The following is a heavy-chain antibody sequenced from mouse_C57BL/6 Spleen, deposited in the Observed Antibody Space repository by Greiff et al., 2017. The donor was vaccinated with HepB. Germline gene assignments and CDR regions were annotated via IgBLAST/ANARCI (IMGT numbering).Heavy chain of an antibody. CDR3: ARGTTVVATRGYYAMDY. D-gene: IGHD1-1*01. CDR2: INPNYGTT. Sequence: VQLQQSGPELVKPGASVKISCKASGYSFTDYNMNWVKQSNGKSLEWIGVINPNYGTTSYNQKFKGKATLTVDQSSSTAYMQLNSLTSEDSAVYYCARGTTVVATRGYYAMDYWGQGTSVTVSS. J-gene: IGHJ4*01. CDR1: GYSFTDYN. V-gene: IGHV1-39*01.